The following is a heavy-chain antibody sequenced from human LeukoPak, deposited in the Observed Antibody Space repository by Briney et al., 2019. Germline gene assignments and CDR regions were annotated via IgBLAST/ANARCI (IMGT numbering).Heavy chain of an antibody. Sequence: GESLKISCKGSGYSFNTYWVGWVRQMPGKGLEWMGIIYPGDSDTRYSPSFQGQVTMSADKSISTAYLQWSSLKASDTAMYYCARLFSHGCGDYWGQGTLVTVSS. J-gene: IGHJ4*02. CDR2: IYPGDSDT. V-gene: IGHV5-51*01. CDR3: ARLFSHGCGDY. D-gene: IGHD1-26*01. CDR1: GYSFNTYW.